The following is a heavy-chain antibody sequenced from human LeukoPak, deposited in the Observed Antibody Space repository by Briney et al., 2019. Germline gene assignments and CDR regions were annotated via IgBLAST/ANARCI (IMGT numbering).Heavy chain of an antibody. CDR2: ISYDGSKK. Sequence: GRSLRLSCGASGFISSSYGMHWVRQAPGKGLEWVAVISYDGSKKYYGDSVKGRFTISRDNSENRLYLQLNSLRPEDTAVYYCAKDRGTTTWLDYWGQGILVTVSS. D-gene: IGHD2-2*01. V-gene: IGHV3-30*18. J-gene: IGHJ4*02. CDR3: AKDRGTTTWLDY. CDR1: GFISSSYG.